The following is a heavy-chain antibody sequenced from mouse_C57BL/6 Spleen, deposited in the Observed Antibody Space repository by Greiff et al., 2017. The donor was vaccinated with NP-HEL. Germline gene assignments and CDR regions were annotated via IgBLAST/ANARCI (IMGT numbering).Heavy chain of an antibody. D-gene: IGHD1-1*01. Sequence: VQLQQPGAELVKPGASVKMSCKASGYTFTSYWITWVKQRPGQGLEWIGDIYPGSGSTNYNEKFKSKATLTVDTSSSTAYMQLSSLTSEDSAVYYCARVVYYYGSSYFDYWGQGTTLTVSS. CDR3: ARVVYYYGSSYFDY. J-gene: IGHJ2*01. V-gene: IGHV1-55*01. CDR1: GYTFTSYW. CDR2: IYPGSGST.